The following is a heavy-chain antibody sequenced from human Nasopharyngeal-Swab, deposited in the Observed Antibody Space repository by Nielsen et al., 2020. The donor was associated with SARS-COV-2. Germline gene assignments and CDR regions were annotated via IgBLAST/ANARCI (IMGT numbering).Heavy chain of an antibody. Sequence: SETLSLTCTVSGGSMNSYYWGWLRQPPGKGLEWIGYIYYSGSIYYNPSLKSRVTISVDTSENRFSLKLSSVTAADTAVYYCARGYSSGWSYSYDYWGQGTLVTVSS. V-gene: IGHV4-59*08. CDR1: GGSMNSYY. CDR2: IYYSGSI. J-gene: IGHJ4*02. D-gene: IGHD6-19*01. CDR3: ARGYSSGWSYSYDY.